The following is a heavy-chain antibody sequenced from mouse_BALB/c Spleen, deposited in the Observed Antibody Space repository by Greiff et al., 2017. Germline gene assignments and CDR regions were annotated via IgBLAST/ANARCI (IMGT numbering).Heavy chain of an antibody. D-gene: IGHD1-2*01. Sequence: EVKVVESGGGLVKPGGSLKLSCAASGFTFSSYTMSWVRQTPEKRLEWVATISSGGSYTYYPDSVKGRFTISRANAKNPLYLQMSSLKSEDTAMYYCTRDDGPSYFDYWGQGTTLTVSS. V-gene: IGHV5-6-4*01. CDR3: TRDDGPSYFDY. CDR2: ISSGGSYT. J-gene: IGHJ2*01. CDR1: GFTFSSYT.